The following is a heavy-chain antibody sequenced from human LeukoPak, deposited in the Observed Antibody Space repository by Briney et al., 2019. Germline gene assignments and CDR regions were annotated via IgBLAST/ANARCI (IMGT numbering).Heavy chain of an antibody. CDR1: GGTFSSYA. V-gene: IGHV1-69*05. CDR2: IIPTFGTA. Sequence: ASVKVSCKASGGTFSSYAISWVRQAPGQGLEWRVGIIPTFGTANYAQKFQGRVTITTDESTSTAYMELSSLRSEDTAVYYCARDFGCSSTSCYGRFDYWGQGTLVTVSS. J-gene: IGHJ4*02. CDR3: ARDFGCSSTSCYGRFDY. D-gene: IGHD2-2*01.